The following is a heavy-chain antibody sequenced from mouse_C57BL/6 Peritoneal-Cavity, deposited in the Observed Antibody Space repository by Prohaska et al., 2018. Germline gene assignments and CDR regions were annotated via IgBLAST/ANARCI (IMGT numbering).Heavy chain of an antibody. CDR2: IWSGGST. CDR3: ARNSGDGYPYFDV. J-gene: IGHJ1*03. Sequence: LEWLGVIWSGGSTDYNAAFISRLSISKDNSKSQVFFKMNSLQADDTAIYYCARNSGDGYPYFDVLGTGTTVTVSS. V-gene: IGHV2-2*01. D-gene: IGHD2-3*01.